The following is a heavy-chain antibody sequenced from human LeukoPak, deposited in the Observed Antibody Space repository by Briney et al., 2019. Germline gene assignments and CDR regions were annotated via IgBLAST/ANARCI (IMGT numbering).Heavy chain of an antibody. D-gene: IGHD3-9*01. V-gene: IGHV1-8*03. CDR1: GGTFSSYA. Sequence: GASVKVSCKASGGTFSSYAISWVRQAPGQGLEWMGYMNPDSGKTGSPQRFQGRVTITRDTSINTVYMELSSLTSEDTAVYYCARGYSGYEVLTGYYLDHWGQGTPVTVSS. CDR2: MNPDSGKT. CDR3: ARGYSGYEVLTGYYLDH. J-gene: IGHJ4*02.